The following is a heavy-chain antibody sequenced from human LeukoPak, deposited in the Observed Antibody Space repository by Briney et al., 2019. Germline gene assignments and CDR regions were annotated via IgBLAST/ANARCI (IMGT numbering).Heavy chain of an antibody. J-gene: IGHJ4*02. CDR3: ARRSAVAGTLDY. D-gene: IGHD6-19*01. Sequence: PGGSLRLSCAASGFTFSSYSMNWVRQAPGKGLEWVSSISSSSSYIYYADSVKGRFTISRDNAKNSLYLQMSSLRAEDTAVYYCARRSAVAGTLDYWGQGTLVTVSS. V-gene: IGHV3-21*01. CDR1: GFTFSSYS. CDR2: ISSSSSYI.